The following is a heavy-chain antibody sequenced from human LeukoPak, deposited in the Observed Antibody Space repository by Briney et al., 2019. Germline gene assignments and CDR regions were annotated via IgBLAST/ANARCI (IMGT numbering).Heavy chain of an antibody. J-gene: IGHJ6*02. CDR1: GFTFSSYV. CDR3: AKGYVSHYYYGMDV. CDR2: ISCSGGST. D-gene: IGHD5-12*01. Sequence: GGSLRLSCAASGFTFSSYVMSWVRQAPGKGLEWVAGISCSGGSTHYTDSVKGRFTISRDNSKNTLYLQMSSLRPEDTATYYYAKGYVSHYYYGMDVWGQGTTATVSS. V-gene: IGHV3-23*01.